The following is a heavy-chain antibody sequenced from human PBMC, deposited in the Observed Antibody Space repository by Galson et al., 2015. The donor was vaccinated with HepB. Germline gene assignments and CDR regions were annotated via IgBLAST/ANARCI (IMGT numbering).Heavy chain of an antibody. J-gene: IGHJ4*02. V-gene: IGHV4-34*01. CDR1: GGSFSGYY. CDR2: INHSGST. Sequence: ETLSLTCAVSGGSFSGYYWSWIRQPPGKGLEWIGEINHSGSTNYNPSLKSRVTISVDTSKNQFSLKLSSVTTADTAVYHCAREGVTPFDYWGQGTLVTVSS. D-gene: IGHD3-10*01. CDR3: AREGVTPFDY.